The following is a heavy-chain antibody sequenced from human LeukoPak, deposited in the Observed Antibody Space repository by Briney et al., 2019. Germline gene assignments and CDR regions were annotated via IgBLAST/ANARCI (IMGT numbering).Heavy chain of an antibody. CDR3: AKVRYDSSGYQSPYFDY. D-gene: IGHD3-22*01. V-gene: IGHV3-21*01. CDR1: GFTFSSYS. Sequence: GGSLRLSCAASGFTFSSYSMNWVRQAPGKGLEWVSSISSSSSYIYYADSVKGRFTISRDNAKNSLYLQMNSLRAEDTAVYYCAKVRYDSSGYQSPYFDYWGQGILVTVSS. J-gene: IGHJ4*02. CDR2: ISSSSSYI.